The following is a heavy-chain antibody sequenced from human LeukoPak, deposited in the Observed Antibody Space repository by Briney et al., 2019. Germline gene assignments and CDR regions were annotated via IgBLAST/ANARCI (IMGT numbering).Heavy chain of an antibody. V-gene: IGHV4-59*08. Sequence: PSETLSLTCTVSGGSISIYYWSWIRQPPGKGLEWIGYVFYSGSTNYNPSLKSRVTISVDTSKNQISLKLTSVTAADTAVYYCARHPSAVAGKTFDCWGQGTLVTVSS. D-gene: IGHD6-19*01. CDR1: GGSISIYY. CDR2: VFYSGST. J-gene: IGHJ4*02. CDR3: ARHPSAVAGKTFDC.